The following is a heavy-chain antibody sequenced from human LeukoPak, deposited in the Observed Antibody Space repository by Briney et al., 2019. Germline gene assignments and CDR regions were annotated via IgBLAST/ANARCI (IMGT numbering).Heavy chain of an antibody. D-gene: IGHD3-16*01. J-gene: IGHJ3*02. CDR3: TTTLYGLVSAFNI. Sequence: KPGGSLRLSCAASGFTFSDYYMSWVRQAPGKGLEWVGRIKSKTHGRTADYAAPVKGRFTIPRDDSKNTLYLQINSLKTEDTAVYYCTTTLYGLVSAFNIWGQGTMVTVSS. CDR2: IKSKTHGRTA. CDR1: GFTFSDYY. V-gene: IGHV3-15*01.